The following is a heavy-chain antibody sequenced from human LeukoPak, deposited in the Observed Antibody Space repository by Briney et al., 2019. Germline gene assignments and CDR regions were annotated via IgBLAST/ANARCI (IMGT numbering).Heavy chain of an antibody. CDR1: GGSFSGYH. Sequence: SETLSLTCAVYGGSFSGYHWNWIRQPPGKGLEWIGEINDRGSTNYNPSLKSRATISLDTSKKQFSLKLSSVTAADTAVYYCARDSGTTGEVKFDPWGQGTLVTVSS. D-gene: IGHD3-10*01. J-gene: IGHJ5*02. CDR2: INDRGST. V-gene: IGHV4-34*01. CDR3: ARDSGTTGEVKFDP.